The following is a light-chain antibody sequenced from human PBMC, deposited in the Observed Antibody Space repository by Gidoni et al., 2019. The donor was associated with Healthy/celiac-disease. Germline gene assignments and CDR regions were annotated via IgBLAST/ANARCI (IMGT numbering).Light chain of an antibody. CDR3: PQSASPRHT. Sequence: RSPGTLSMSPGERATLSCRASQSVSSSYLAWYQQKPGQAPRLLIYGASSRATGIPDRFSGSGSGTDFTCTFSRLERYDVAVYYCPQSASPRHTFGQGTKLEIK. CDR2: GAS. V-gene: IGKV3-20*01. J-gene: IGKJ2*01. CDR1: QSVSSSY.